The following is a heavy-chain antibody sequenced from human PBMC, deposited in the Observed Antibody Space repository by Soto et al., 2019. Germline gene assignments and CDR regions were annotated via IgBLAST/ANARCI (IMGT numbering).Heavy chain of an antibody. CDR2: IIGGSHEK. CDR1: GFTINTYT. Sequence: GGSLRLSCSASGFTINTYTMGWVRLAPGKGLEWVSGIIGGSHEKYYADSVKGRFTISRDNSKSMMYLQMNSLRAEDTAIYYCAKPRGSLSWPFDCWGQGTLVTVSS. J-gene: IGHJ4*02. CDR3: AKPRGSLSWPFDC. D-gene: IGHD3-16*01. V-gene: IGHV3-23*01.